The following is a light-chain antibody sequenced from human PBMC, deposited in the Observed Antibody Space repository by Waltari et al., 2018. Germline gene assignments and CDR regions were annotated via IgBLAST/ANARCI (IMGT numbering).Light chain of an antibody. Sequence: DIVMTQSPDSLALSLGERATINCTSGQSVLYSSNNKNYLAWYQQKPGQPPKLLIYWASTRESGVPDRFSGSGSGTDFTLTISSLQAEDVAVYYCQQYYSTWTFGQGTKVEIK. V-gene: IGKV4-1*01. J-gene: IGKJ1*01. CDR2: WAS. CDR1: QSVLYSSNNKNY. CDR3: QQYYSTWT.